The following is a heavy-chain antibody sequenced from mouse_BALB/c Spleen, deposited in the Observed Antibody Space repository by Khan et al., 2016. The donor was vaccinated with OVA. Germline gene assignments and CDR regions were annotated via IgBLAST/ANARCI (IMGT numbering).Heavy chain of an antibody. CDR2: IYPGNINT. V-gene: IGHV1S56*01. CDR3: ASDDYFVGDAMDY. CDR1: GYAFTTYY. Sequence: QVQLKESGPELVKPGASVRISCKASGYAFTTYYIHWVKQRPGQGLEWIGWIYPGNINTKYNEKFKGKATLTADKSSSTVYMQLSSLTSEDSAVYFCASDDYFVGDAMDYWGQGTSVTVSS. J-gene: IGHJ4*01. D-gene: IGHD2-3*01.